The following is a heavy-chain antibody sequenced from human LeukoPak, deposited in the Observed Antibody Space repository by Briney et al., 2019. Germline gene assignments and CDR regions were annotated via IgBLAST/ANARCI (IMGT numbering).Heavy chain of an antibody. J-gene: IGHJ4*02. V-gene: IGHV3-15*01. Sequence: PGGSLRLSCAVSGFTFSKVWISWVHQAPGNGLEWVGRIKSKTDGGTTDDAAPVKGRFTISRDDSKNTLYLQMNSLKTEDTAVYYCTTEIDWGQGTLVTVSS. CDR2: IKSKTDGGTT. D-gene: IGHD2/OR15-2a*01. CDR1: GFTFSKVW. CDR3: TTEID.